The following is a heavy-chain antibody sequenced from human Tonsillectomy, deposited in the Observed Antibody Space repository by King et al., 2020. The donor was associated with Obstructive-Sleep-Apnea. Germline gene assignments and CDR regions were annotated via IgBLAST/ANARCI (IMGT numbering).Heavy chain of an antibody. CDR3: ARHWNDYIWGSYRGSFDY. D-gene: IGHD3-16*02. Sequence: VQLQESGPGLVKPAETLSLTCTVSGGSISSYYWSWIRQPPGKGLEWIGYIYYSGSTNYNPSLKSRVTISVETSQNQFSLKLSSVTAADTAVYYCARHWNDYIWGSYRGSFDYWGQGTLVTVSS. V-gene: IGHV4-59*08. CDR1: GGSISSYY. CDR2: IYYSGST. J-gene: IGHJ4*02.